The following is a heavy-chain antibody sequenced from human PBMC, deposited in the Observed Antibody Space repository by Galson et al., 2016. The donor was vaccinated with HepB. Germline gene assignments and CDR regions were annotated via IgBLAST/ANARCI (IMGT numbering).Heavy chain of an antibody. CDR3: ARCRGGYNHDFDS. D-gene: IGHD5-24*01. CDR2: VHYGGTP. V-gene: IGHV4-59*01. J-gene: IGHJ4*02. CDR1: GGSISGYY. Sequence: LSLTCTVSGGSISGYYWNWLRQSPVKGLEWIGYVHYGGTPNSNPSLQSCVTILLHTSKNQFSLELTPVTAADTAVYYCARCRGGYNHDFDSWGQGTLVTVSS.